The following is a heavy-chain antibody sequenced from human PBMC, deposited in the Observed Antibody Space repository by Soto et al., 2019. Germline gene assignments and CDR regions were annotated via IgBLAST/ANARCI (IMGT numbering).Heavy chain of an antibody. Sequence: ASVKVSCKASGYTFTSYDINWVRQATGQGLEWMGWMNPNSGNTGYAQKFQGRVTMTRNTSITTAYMELSSLRSEDTAVYYSARGFRVRRKGGENRYLMDVWGKGTSVT. J-gene: IGHJ6*03. CDR3: ARGFRVRRKGGENRYLMDV. V-gene: IGHV1-8*01. CDR2: MNPNSGNT. D-gene: IGHD1-26*01. CDR1: GYTFTSYD.